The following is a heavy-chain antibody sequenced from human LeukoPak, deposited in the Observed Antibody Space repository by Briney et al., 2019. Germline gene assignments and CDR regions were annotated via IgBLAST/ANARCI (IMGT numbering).Heavy chain of an antibody. J-gene: IGHJ6*03. D-gene: IGHD3-3*01. V-gene: IGHV3-74*01. CDR3: VRTSSGIYNYWSGSFHKDYLYYMVA. CDR1: VFTFTNYW. CDR2: ISSDGTST. Sequence: PGGSLRLSCAASVFTFTNYWMHWIRQAPGKGLAWVSRISSDGTSTSYADSVKGRFTISRDNAKHTLSLQMNSLRDEDTAVYYCVRTSSGIYNYWSGSFHKDYLYYMVAWGEGTTVTVSS.